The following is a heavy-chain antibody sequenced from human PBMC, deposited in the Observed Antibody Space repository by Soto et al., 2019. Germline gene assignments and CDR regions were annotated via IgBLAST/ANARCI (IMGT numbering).Heavy chain of an antibody. J-gene: IGHJ4*02. CDR3: GKEGPGHSSGWSSDY. Sequence: GGSLRLSCAASGFTFSAYGMSWVRQAPGKGLEWVSVISGSGHRTFSADSVKGRFTISRDNSQYTLYLQMNSLRAEDSAVYYCGKEGPGHSSGWSSDYWGQGTLVTVSS. V-gene: IGHV3-23*01. CDR2: ISGSGHRT. D-gene: IGHD6-19*01. CDR1: GFTFSAYG.